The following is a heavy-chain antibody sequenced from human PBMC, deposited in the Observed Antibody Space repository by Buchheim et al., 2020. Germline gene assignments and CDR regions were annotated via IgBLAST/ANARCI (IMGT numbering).Heavy chain of an antibody. CDR1: GFTFSDYY. D-gene: IGHD1-26*01. J-gene: IGHJ4*02. Sequence: QVQLVESGGGLVKPGGSLKLSCAASGFTFSDYYMSWIRHAPGKGLEWVSYISTSSSQTNYADSVKGRFTSSRDNAKNSLYLQMNSLRAEDTAVYYCGRVLKSGSPLDYWGQGTL. CDR3: GRVLKSGSPLDY. V-gene: IGHV3-11*06. CDR2: ISTSSSQT.